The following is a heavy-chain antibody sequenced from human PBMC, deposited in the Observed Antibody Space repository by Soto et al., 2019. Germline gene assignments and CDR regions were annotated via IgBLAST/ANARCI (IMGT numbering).Heavy chain of an antibody. Sequence: QVQLVESGGGVVQPGRSLRLSCAASGFMFSNHGMHWVRQAPGKGLEWVAVIWSDGNNRYYADSVKGRFTISRDNSKNTLYLQMNSXRAXXXXXXXXXXXXXXXXXXXXXXGQXTLVTVSS. CDR2: IWSDGNNR. CDR3: XXXXXXXXXXXXX. J-gene: IGHJ4*02. CDR1: GFMFSNHG. V-gene: IGHV3-33*01.